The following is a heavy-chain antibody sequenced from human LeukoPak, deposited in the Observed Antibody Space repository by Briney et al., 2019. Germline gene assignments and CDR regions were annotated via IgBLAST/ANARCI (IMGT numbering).Heavy chain of an antibody. CDR1: GFTFSSYG. V-gene: IGHV3-33*01. D-gene: IGHD2-2*01. Sequence: GGSLRLSCAASGFTFSSYGMHWVRQAPRKGLEWVAVIWYDGSNKYYADSVKGRFTISRDNSKNTLYLQMNSLRAEDTAVYYCARDIVVVPAAMPAYYYYGMDVWGQGTTVTASS. CDR3: ARDIVVVPAAMPAYYYYGMDV. J-gene: IGHJ6*02. CDR2: IWYDGSNK.